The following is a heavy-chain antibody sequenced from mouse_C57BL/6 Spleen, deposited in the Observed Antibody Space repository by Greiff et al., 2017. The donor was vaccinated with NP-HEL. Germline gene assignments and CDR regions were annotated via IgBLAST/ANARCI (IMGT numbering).Heavy chain of an antibody. CDR2: INPSNGGT. CDR1: GYTFTSYW. J-gene: IGHJ4*01. V-gene: IGHV1-53*01. CDR3: ARSRLLRDYAMDY. Sequence: QVQLQQPGTELVKPGASVKLSCKASGYTFTSYWMHWVKQRPGHGLEWIGNINPSNGGTNYNEKFKSKATLTVDKSSSTAYMQLSSLTSEDSAVYYWARSRLLRDYAMDYWGQGTSGTVSS. D-gene: IGHD1-1*01.